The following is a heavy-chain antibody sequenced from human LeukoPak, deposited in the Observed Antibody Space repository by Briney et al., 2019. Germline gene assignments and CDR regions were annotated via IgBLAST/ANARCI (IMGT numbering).Heavy chain of an antibody. D-gene: IGHD3-10*01. V-gene: IGHV3-33*01. CDR3: VRDREFYFDS. CDR1: GFTFTRYG. CDR2: IWYDGSNK. J-gene: IGHJ4*02. Sequence: GGSLRLSCAASGFTFTRYGMHWVRQAPGKGLEWVAVIWYDGSNKYYADCVKGRFTISRDDSKNTVYLQMNSMRDEDTAVYYCVRDREFYFDSWGQGTLVTVSS.